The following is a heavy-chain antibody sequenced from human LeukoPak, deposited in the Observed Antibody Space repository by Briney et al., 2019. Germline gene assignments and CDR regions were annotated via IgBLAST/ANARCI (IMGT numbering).Heavy chain of an antibody. Sequence: SVKVSCKASGGTFSSYAISWVRQATGQGLEWMGGIIPIFGTANYAQKFQGRVTITADKSTSTAYMELSSLRSEDTAVYYCARVGLKYSYGEYFDYWGQGTLVTVSS. CDR1: GGTFSSYA. CDR3: ARVGLKYSYGEYFDY. D-gene: IGHD5-18*01. V-gene: IGHV1-69*06. J-gene: IGHJ4*02. CDR2: IIPIFGTA.